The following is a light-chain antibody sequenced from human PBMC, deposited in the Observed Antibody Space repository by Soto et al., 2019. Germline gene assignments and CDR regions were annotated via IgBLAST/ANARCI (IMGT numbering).Light chain of an antibody. Sequence: QSVLTQPRSVSGSPGQSITISCTGTSSDVGGYNYVSWYRQYPGKAPKLMIYDVSKRPSGVPDRFSGSKSGNTASLTISGLQAEDEADYYCCSYAGSYTRYVFGTGTKLTVL. CDR1: SSDVGGYNY. J-gene: IGLJ1*01. CDR2: DVS. CDR3: CSYAGSYTRYV. V-gene: IGLV2-11*01.